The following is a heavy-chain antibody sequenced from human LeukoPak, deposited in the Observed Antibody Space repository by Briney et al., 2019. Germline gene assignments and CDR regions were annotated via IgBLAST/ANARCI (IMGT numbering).Heavy chain of an antibody. D-gene: IGHD6-19*01. CDR2: IDYSGNA. J-gene: IGHJ4*02. CDR3: ARTAQYTTGWAPTYYFDY. CDR1: GVSINTFY. V-gene: IGHV4-59*01. Sequence: SETLSLTCTVSGVSINTFYWSWIRQSPGKGLEWIGYIDYSGNANYKPSLKSRVTTSVDTSKNQLSLKLSSVTVADTAVYYCARTAQYTTGWAPTYYFDYWGQGTLVTVSS.